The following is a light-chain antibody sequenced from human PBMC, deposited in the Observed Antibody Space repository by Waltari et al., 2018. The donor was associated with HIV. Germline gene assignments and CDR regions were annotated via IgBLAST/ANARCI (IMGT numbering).Light chain of an antibody. J-gene: IGLJ2*01. V-gene: IGLV2-23*03. Sequence: QSALTQPASVSGSPGQSITISCTGTSSDVGCYNLLPWYQQHPGKAPKLMIYEGSKRPSGVSNRFSGSKSGNTASLTISGLQAEDEADYYCCSYAGSSTFVVFGGGTKLTVL. CDR3: CSYAGSSTFVV. CDR1: SSDVGCYNL. CDR2: EGS.